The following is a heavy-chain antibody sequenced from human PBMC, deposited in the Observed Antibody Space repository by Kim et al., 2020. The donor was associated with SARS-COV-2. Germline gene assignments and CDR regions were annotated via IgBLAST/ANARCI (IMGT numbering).Heavy chain of an antibody. J-gene: IGHJ6*02. V-gene: IGHV1-69*04. CDR3: ARDGGPVLRFLARMDV. Sequence: KFQGRVTITADKSTSTAYMELSSLRSEDTAVYYCARDGGPVLRFLARMDVWGQGTTVTVSS. D-gene: IGHD3-3*01.